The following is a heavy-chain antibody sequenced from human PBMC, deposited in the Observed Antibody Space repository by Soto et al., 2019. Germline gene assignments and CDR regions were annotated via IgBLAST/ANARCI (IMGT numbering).Heavy chain of an antibody. CDR3: ARAVSHFYHYYYMDV. Sequence: QVQLVQSGAEVKKPGASVKVSCKASGYTFTTYDISWVRQAPGQGLEWMGWISAFNGNTNYEQKLQGRVTMTTDTSTSTAYMELRSLRSDDTAVYYCARAVSHFYHYYYMDVWGKGTTVTVSS. CDR2: ISAFNGNT. J-gene: IGHJ6*03. V-gene: IGHV1-18*01. CDR1: GYTFTTYD. D-gene: IGHD2-8*01.